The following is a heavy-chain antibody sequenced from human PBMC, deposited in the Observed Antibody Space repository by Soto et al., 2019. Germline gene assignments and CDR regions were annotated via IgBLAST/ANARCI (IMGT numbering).Heavy chain of an antibody. J-gene: IGHJ6*02. CDR1: GYTFTRYA. V-gene: IGHV1-3*01. CDR2: INVGNGNT. Sequence: GASVKVSCKASGYTFTRYAIHWVRQAPGQRLEWMGWINVGNGNTKYSQKFQGRVSITRDTSASTAYMELSSLRSEDTAVYYCARVDGSSWYEYYYYGMDVWGQGTTVTVSS. D-gene: IGHD6-13*01. CDR3: ARVDGSSWYEYYYYGMDV.